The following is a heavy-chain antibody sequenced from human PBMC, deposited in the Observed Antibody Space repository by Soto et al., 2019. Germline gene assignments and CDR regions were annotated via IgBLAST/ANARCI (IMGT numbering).Heavy chain of an antibody. Sequence: QVQLQESGPGLVKPSQTLTLTCTVSGGSISSGDYYWSWIRQPPGKGLEWIGYIYYTGSTYENPSLKSRVTTSVDTSKNQFSLKLRSVTAADTAVYYCARHGSGSYFEPFEYWGQGTVITVSS. CDR3: ARHGSGSYFEPFEY. V-gene: IGHV4-30-4*01. CDR1: GGSISSGDYY. CDR2: IYYTGST. J-gene: IGHJ4*02. D-gene: IGHD3-10*01.